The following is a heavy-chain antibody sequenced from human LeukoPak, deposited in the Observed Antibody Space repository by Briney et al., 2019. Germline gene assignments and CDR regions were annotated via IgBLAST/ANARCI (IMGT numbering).Heavy chain of an antibody. V-gene: IGHV3-21*01. CDR1: GFTFSSYS. CDR2: ISSSSSYI. Sequence: GGSLRLSCAASGFTFSSYSMNWVRQAPGKGLEWVSSISSSSSYIYYADSVKGRFTISRDNAKNSLYLQMNSLRAEDTAVYYCARRRGFGELLPDEYWGQGTLVTVSS. CDR3: ARRRGFGELLPDEY. D-gene: IGHD3-10*01. J-gene: IGHJ4*02.